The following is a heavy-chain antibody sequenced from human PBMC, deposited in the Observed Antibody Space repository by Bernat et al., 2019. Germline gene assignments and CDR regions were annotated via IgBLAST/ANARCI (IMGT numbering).Heavy chain of an antibody. J-gene: IGHJ4*02. CDR3: VKQSLPVLWYTTDH. CDR1: GFTFSNYA. D-gene: IGHD1-1*01. Sequence: EVQLLQSGGGLVQPGGSLRVSCAASGFTFSNYAMSWARQAPGKGLEWVSVTTANGDRTYNRDSLKGRFNISRDNSKNTLYMRMDGLRVEDTAVYYCVKQSLPVLWYTTDHWGQGTLVTVSS. V-gene: IGHV3-23*02. CDR2: TTANGDRT.